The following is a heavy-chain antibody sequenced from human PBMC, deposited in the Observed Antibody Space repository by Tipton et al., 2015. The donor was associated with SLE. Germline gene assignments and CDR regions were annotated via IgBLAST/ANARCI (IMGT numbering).Heavy chain of an antibody. V-gene: IGHV6-1*01. CDR3: ARGRAMPRGDFFDS. J-gene: IGHJ4*02. Sequence: GLVKPSQTLSLTCVISGDSVSSNNTAWNWIRQSPSRGLEWLGRTFYRSKWLTDYALSVRGRITISPDTSQNQFSLQLNSVTPDDAAVYYCARGRAMPRGDFFDSWGQGNLVTV. D-gene: IGHD2-2*01. CDR1: GDSVSSNNTA. CDR2: TFYRSKWLT.